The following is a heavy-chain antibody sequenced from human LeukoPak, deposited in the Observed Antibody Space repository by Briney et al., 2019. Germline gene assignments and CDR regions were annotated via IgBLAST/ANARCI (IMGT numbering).Heavy chain of an antibody. V-gene: IGHV1-18*01. J-gene: IGHJ6*03. CDR3: ARAATNNYYYYMDV. CDR2: ISAYNGNT. Sequence: VKVSCNASGYTFTSYGISWVRQAPGQGLEWMGWISAYNGNTNYAQKLQGRVTMTTDTSTSTAYMELRSLRSDDTAVYYCARAATNNYYYYMDVWGKGTTVTIS. D-gene: IGHD4-17*01. CDR1: GYTFTSYG.